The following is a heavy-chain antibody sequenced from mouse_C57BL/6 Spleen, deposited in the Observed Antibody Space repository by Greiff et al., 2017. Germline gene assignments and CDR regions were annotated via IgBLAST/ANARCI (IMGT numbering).Heavy chain of an antibody. CDR3: ARTGYGDYYAMDY. J-gene: IGHJ4*01. CDR2: INPSSGYT. CDR1: GYTFTSYW. Sequence: QVQLQQSGAELAKPGASVKLSCKASGYTFTSYWMHWVKQRPGQGLEWIGYINPSSGYTKYNQKFKDKATLNADKSSSTAYMQLSSLTYEDSAVYYCARTGYGDYYAMDYWGQGTSVTVSS. V-gene: IGHV1-7*01. D-gene: IGHD1-1*02.